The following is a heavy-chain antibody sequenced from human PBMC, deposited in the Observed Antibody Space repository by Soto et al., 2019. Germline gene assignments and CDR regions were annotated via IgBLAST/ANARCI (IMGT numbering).Heavy chain of an antibody. CDR3: ASDRSSGWDQGYGMDV. CDR2: IIPIFGTA. V-gene: IGHV1-69*01. J-gene: IGHJ6*02. CDR1: GGTFSSYA. D-gene: IGHD6-19*01. Sequence: VSCKASGGTFSSYAISWVRQAPGQGLEWMGGIIPIFGTANYAQKFQGRVTITADESTSTAYMELSSLRSEDTAVYYCASDRSSGWDQGYGMDVWGQGTTVTVSS.